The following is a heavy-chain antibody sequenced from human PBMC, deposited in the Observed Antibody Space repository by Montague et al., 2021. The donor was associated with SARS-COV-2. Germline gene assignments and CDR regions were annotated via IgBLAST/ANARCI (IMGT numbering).Heavy chain of an antibody. CDR2: IYYSGST. CDR3: ARGSGWMGNAFDI. V-gene: IGHV4-59*01. D-gene: IGHD6-19*01. J-gene: IGHJ3*02. CDR1: GGSISSYY. Sequence: SETQSLTCTVSGGSISSYYWSWIRQPPGKGLEWIGYIYYSGSTNYNPSLKSRVTISVDTSKNQFSLKLSSVTAADTAAYYCARGSGWMGNAFDIWGQGTMVTVSS.